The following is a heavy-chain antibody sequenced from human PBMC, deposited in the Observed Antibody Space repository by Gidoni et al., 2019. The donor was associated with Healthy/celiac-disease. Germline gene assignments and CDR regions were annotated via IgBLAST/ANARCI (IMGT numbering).Heavy chain of an antibody. CDR1: GFPFSSYA. CDR3: AKGRGLSTVVTNFDY. J-gene: IGHJ4*02. Sequence: EVQLLESGGGLVQPGGSLSLSCAASGFPFSSYAMSWVRQAPGKGLEWVSAISGSGGSTYYADSVKGRFTISRDNSKNTLYLQMNSLRAEDTAVYYCAKGRGLSTVVTNFDYWGQGTLVTVSS. D-gene: IGHD4-17*01. CDR2: ISGSGGST. V-gene: IGHV3-23*01.